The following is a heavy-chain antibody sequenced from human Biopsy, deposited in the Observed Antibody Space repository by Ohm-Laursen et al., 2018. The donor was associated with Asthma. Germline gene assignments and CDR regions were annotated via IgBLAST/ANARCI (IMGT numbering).Heavy chain of an antibody. CDR1: VFTFSRYA. D-gene: IGHD4-11*01. CDR2: ISHDGQTQ. Sequence: SLRLSCIASVFTFSRYAIHWVRQAPGKGLEWVAVISHDGQTQHYAESVKGRFALSRDNSQNTLYLQMISLRTDDTAVYYCAKRRGYSDFNDFDYWGHGTLVTVSS. V-gene: IGHV3-30*18. J-gene: IGHJ4*01. CDR3: AKRRGYSDFNDFDY.